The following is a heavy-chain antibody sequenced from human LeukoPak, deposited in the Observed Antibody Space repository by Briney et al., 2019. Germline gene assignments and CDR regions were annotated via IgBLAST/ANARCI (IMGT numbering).Heavy chain of an antibody. CDR3: VRHISVVRGETFDF. V-gene: IGHV4-39*01. CDR2: IYYSGST. Sequence: PSGTLSLTCTVSGGTISSYYWNWIRQPPGKGLEWIGSIYYSGSTYYNPSLKSRVTISVDTSKNQFSLKLSSVTAADTAVYYCVRHISVVRGETFDFWGQGSLVTVSS. D-gene: IGHD3-10*01. CDR1: GGTISSYY. J-gene: IGHJ4*02.